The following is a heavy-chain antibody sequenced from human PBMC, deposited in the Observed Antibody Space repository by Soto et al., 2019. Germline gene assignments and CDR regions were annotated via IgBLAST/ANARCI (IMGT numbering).Heavy chain of an antibody. J-gene: IGHJ6*02. CDR3: ATLLYGMDV. V-gene: IGHV4-39*01. Sequence: SETLSLTCTVSGGSISSSSYYWGWIRQPPGKGLEWIGSIYYSGSTYHNPSLKSRVTISVDTSKNQFSLKLSSVTAADTAVYYCATLLYGMDVWGQGTTVTLSS. CDR1: GGSISSSSYY. CDR2: IYYSGST.